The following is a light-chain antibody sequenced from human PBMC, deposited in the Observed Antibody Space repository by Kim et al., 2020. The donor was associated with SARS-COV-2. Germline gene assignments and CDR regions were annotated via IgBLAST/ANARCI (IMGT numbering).Light chain of an antibody. Sequence: AVGQTVRITCQGDSLRSFFASWYQQKPGQAPVLVMYGKDNRPSGIPDRFSASSSRNTSSLTITGAQAEDEADYYCSSRDGSGNSVVFGGGTQLTVL. V-gene: IGLV3-19*01. CDR3: SSRDGSGNSVV. CDR2: GKD. J-gene: IGLJ2*01. CDR1: SLRSFF.